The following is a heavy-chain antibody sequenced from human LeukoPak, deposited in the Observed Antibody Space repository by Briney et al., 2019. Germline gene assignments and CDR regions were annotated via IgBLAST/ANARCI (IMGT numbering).Heavy chain of an antibody. J-gene: IGHJ4*02. Sequence: PSETLSLTCTVSGGSISSYYWSWIRQPPGKGLEWIGYIYYSGSTNYNPSLKSRVTISVDTSKNQFSLKLSSVTAADTAVYYCAKTPLAVAPGDFFDNWGQGTLVTVSS. V-gene: IGHV4-59*01. CDR2: IYYSGST. CDR1: GGSISSYY. D-gene: IGHD6-19*01. CDR3: AKTPLAVAPGDFFDN.